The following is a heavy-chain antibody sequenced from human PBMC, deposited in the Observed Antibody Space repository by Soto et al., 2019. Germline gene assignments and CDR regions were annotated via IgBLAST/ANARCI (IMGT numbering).Heavy chain of an antibody. CDR2: INAGNGNT. J-gene: IGHJ6*03. Sequence: ASVKVSCKAAGYSITSYAMHWVRQAPGQRLEWMGWINAGNGNTKYSQKFQGRVTITRDTSASTAYMELSSLRSEDTAVYYCARGYFGEAKWDYYYYMDVWGKGTTVTVSS. D-gene: IGHD3-3*01. CDR1: GYSITSYA. CDR3: ARGYFGEAKWDYYYYMDV. V-gene: IGHV1-3*01.